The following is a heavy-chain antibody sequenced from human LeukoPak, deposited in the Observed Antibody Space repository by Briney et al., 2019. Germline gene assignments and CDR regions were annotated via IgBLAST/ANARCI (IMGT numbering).Heavy chain of an antibody. Sequence: PSETLSLTCTVSGGSISSSSYYWGWIRQPPGKGLEWIGSIYYSGSTYYNPSLKSRVTISVDTSKNQFSLKLSSVTAADTAVYYCARRQATIFGVVTPLNWFDPWGQGTLVTVSS. CDR3: ARRQATIFGVVTPLNWFDP. J-gene: IGHJ5*02. CDR1: GGSISSSSYY. V-gene: IGHV4-39*01. D-gene: IGHD3-3*01. CDR2: IYYSGST.